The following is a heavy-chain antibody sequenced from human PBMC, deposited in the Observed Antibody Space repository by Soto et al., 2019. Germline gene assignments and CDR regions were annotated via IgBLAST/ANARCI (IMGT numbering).Heavy chain of an antibody. CDR1: GYTFTGYY. CDR2: INPNSGGT. Sequence: GASVKIFCKASGYTFTGYYMHWVRQAPGQGLEWMGWINPNSGGTNYAQKFQGRVTMTRDTSISTAYMELSRLRSDDTAVYFCARAIRAARPNFDYWGQGTLVTVSS. V-gene: IGHV1-2*02. J-gene: IGHJ4*02. CDR3: ARAIRAARPNFDY. D-gene: IGHD6-6*01.